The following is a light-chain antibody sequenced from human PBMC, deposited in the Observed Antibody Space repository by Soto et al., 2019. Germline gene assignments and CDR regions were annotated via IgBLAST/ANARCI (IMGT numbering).Light chain of an antibody. J-gene: IGLJ1*01. Sequence: QSVLTQPASVSGSPGQSITISCTGTSSDVGSYNLVSWYQQHPGKAPKLMIYEGNKRPSGVSNRFSGSKSANTASLTISGLQTEDEADYYCCSYAGTNTFVLGTGTKVTVL. V-gene: IGLV2-23*01. CDR3: CSYAGTNTFV. CDR2: EGN. CDR1: SSDVGSYNL.